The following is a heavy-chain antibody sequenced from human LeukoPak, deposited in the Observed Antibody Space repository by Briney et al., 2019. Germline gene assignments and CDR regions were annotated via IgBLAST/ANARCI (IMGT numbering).Heavy chain of an antibody. V-gene: IGHV3-23*01. Sequence: GGSLRLSCRASGFTFTSFAMTWVRQSPGKGLEWVSSINGYGSGTYYADSVKGRFTISRDNSENMVFLQMSSLRAEDTVVYYCAKEELVDYYDRSGYYPDVFDVWGQGTMVIVSS. CDR3: AKEELVDYYDRSGYYPDVFDV. CDR1: GFTFTSFA. D-gene: IGHD3-22*01. J-gene: IGHJ3*01. CDR2: INGYGSGT.